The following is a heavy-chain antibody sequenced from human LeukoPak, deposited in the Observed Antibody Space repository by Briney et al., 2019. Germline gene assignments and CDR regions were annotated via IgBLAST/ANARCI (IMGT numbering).Heavy chain of an antibody. Sequence: SETLSLTCAVYGGSFSGYYWSWIRQPPGKGPEWIGEINHSGSTNCNPSLKSRVTISVDTSKNQFSLKLSSVTAADTAVYYCASFDYYGSGSYPGWGQGTLVTVSS. CDR2: INHSGST. J-gene: IGHJ4*02. CDR3: ASFDYYGSGSYPG. V-gene: IGHV4-34*01. D-gene: IGHD3-10*01. CDR1: GGSFSGYY.